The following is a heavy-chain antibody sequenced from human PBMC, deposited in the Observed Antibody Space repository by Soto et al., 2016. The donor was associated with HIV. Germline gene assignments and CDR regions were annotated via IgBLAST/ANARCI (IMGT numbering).Heavy chain of an antibody. J-gene: IGHJ4*02. CDR2: IHHSGST. CDR1: GYSISSGYY. D-gene: IGHD6-6*01. Sequence: QVQLQESGPGLVKPSETLSLTCAVSGYSISSGYYWSWIRQPPGKGLEWIGSIHHSGSTYYNPSLKSRVTISVDTSKNQFSLKLSSVTAADTAVYYCTREWDRVQQLRLCTTWGQGTLVHRLL. CDR3: TREWDRVQQLRLCTT. V-gene: IGHV4-38-2*02.